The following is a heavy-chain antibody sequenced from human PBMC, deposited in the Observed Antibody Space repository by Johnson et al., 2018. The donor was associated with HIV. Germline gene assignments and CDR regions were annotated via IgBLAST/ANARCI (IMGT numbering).Heavy chain of an antibody. CDR2: IKQDGSEK. D-gene: IGHD2-21*01. V-gene: IGHV3-7*01. CDR1: GFTFSSYW. CDR3: AKSPLGVGIFSAFDI. J-gene: IGHJ3*02. Sequence: VQLVESGGGLVQPGGSLRLSCAASGFTFSSYWMSWVRQAPGKGLEWVANIKQDGSEKYYVDSVKGRFTISRDNAKNSLYLQMNSLRAEDTAVYYCAKSPLGVGIFSAFDIWGQGTMVTVSS.